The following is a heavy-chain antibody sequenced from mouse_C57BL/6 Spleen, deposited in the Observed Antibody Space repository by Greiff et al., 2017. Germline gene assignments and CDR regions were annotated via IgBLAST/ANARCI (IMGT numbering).Heavy chain of an antibody. Sequence: EVQLVESGPELVKPGASVKISCKASGYSFTGYYMHWVKQSSEKSLEWIGEINPSTGGTSYNQKFKGKATLTVDKSSSTAYMQLKSLTSEDSAVYYCARGWGWSHFDYWGQGTTLTVSS. D-gene: IGHD3-3*01. J-gene: IGHJ2*01. CDR3: ARGWGWSHFDY. CDR2: INPSTGGT. V-gene: IGHV1-43*01. CDR1: GYSFTGYY.